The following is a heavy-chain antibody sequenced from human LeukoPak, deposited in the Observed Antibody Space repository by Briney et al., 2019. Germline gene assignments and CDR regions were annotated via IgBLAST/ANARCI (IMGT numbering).Heavy chain of an antibody. J-gene: IGHJ4*02. CDR1: GDSIFSTTYY. V-gene: IGHV4-39*01. CDR3: ARLYQGKRPPDY. CDR2: IFHSGST. D-gene: IGHD6-25*01. Sequence: SETLSLTCTVSGDSIFSTTYYWGWIRQPPGKGLEWIGSIFHSGSTYYNPSLKSRLTISVDTSKNQLSLRLRSVTAADTAVYYCARLYQGKRPPDYWGQETLVTVSS.